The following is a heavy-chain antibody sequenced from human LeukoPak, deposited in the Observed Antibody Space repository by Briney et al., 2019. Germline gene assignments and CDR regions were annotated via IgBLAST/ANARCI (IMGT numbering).Heavy chain of an antibody. V-gene: IGHV3-48*03. J-gene: IGHJ4*01. Sequence: QPGGSLRPSCAASGFTFSSYEMNWVRQAPGKGLEWVSYISSSGSTIYYADSVKGRFTISRDNAKNSLHLQMNSVRGEDTAVYYCAREVGYSSSSLDYWGQGTRVTGPS. CDR3: AREVGYSSSSLDY. CDR2: ISSSGSTI. D-gene: IGHD6-13*01. CDR1: GFTFSSYE.